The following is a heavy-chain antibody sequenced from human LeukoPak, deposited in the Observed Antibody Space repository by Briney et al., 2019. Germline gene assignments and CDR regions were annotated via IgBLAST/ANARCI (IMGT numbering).Heavy chain of an antibody. D-gene: IGHD3-16*02. CDR1: GFTVSSNY. CDR3: ARVATQPMLYYYYYYYMDV. V-gene: IGHV3-53*01. J-gene: IGHJ6*03. Sequence: PGGSLRLSCAASGFTVSSNYMSWVRQAPGKGLEWVSVIYSGGSTYYADSVKGRFTISRDNSKNTLYLQMNSLRAEDTAVYYCARVATQPMLYYYYYYYMDVWGKGTTVTISS. CDR2: IYSGGST.